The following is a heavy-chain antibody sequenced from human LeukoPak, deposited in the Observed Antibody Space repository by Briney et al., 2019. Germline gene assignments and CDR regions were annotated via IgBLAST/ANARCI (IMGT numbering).Heavy chain of an antibody. J-gene: IGHJ4*02. V-gene: IGHV3-48*03. CDR3: ARRAGAYSHPYDY. D-gene: IGHD4/OR15-4a*01. CDR2: ISSSGITI. Sequence: GGSLRLSCAASGFTFSSYEMNWVRQAPGKGLEWVSYISSSGITIYYADSVKGRFTISRDNAKNSLYLQMNSLRAEDTAFYYCARRAGAYSHPYDYWGQGTLVTVSS. CDR1: GFTFSSYE.